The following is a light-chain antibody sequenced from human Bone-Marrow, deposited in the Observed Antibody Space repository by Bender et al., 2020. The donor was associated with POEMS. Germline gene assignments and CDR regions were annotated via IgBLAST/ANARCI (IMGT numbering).Light chain of an antibody. J-gene: IGLJ2*01. CDR1: SSDVGSYNL. Sequence: QSALTQPASVSGSPGQSITISCTGTSSDVGSYNLVSWYQQHPGKAPKLLIYEVSLRPSGISNRFSGSTSGNTASLTISGLQAEDEADYYCCSYARSSSLGVAFGGGTELTVL. V-gene: IGLV2-23*02. CDR2: EVS. CDR3: CSYARSSSLGVA.